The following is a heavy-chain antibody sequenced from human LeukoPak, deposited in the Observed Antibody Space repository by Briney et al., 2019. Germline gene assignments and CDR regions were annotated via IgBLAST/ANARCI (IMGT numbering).Heavy chain of an antibody. CDR2: INHSGST. CDR1: GGSISSGDYY. Sequence: PSETLSLTCTVSGGSISSGDYYWSWIRQPPGKGLEWIGEINHSGSTNYNPSLKSRVTISVDTSKNQFSLKLSSVTAADTAVYYCARHSHDLLYYYYYMDFWGKGTTVTVSS. J-gene: IGHJ6*03. D-gene: IGHD3-3*01. CDR3: ARHSHDLLYYYYYMDF. V-gene: IGHV4-39*01.